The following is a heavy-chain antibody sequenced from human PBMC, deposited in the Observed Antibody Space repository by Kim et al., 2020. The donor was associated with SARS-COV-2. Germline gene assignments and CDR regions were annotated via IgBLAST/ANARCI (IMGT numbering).Heavy chain of an antibody. Sequence: GGSLRLSCAASGFTFSSYWMSWVRQAPGKGLEWVANIKQDGSEKYYVDSVKGRFTISRDNAKNSLYLQMNSLRAEDTAVYYCARDPMEWFGEYVFDYWGQGTLVTVSS. CDR2: IKQDGSEK. D-gene: IGHD3-10*01. J-gene: IGHJ4*02. V-gene: IGHV3-7*01. CDR1: GFTFSSYW. CDR3: ARDPMEWFGEYVFDY.